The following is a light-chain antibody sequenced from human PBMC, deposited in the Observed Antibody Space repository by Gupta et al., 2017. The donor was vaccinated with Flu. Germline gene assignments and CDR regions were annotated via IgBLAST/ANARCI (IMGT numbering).Light chain of an antibody. CDR3: QQDYNYPFT. CDR1: QGIRDD. Sequence: PSSLSASVGDRVTITCRASQGIRDDLGWYQQKPGKAPKLLISAASSLQSGVPSRFSGSGSGTDFTLTISSLQPEDFATYYCQQDYNYPFTFGPGTKVDIK. V-gene: IGKV1-6*01. CDR2: AAS. J-gene: IGKJ3*01.